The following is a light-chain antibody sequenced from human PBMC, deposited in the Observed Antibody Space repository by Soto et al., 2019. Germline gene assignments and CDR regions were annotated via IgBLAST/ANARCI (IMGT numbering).Light chain of an antibody. J-gene: IGKJ1*01. Sequence: EIVLTQSPGTLSLSPGERATLSCRASQSVSSSYLAWYQQKPGQAPRLLIYGASSRATGIPDRFSGSGSGTDFPLTISRLEPEDCAVYYCQQYGSSPGWTFGQGTKVEIK. CDR1: QSVSSSY. CDR2: GAS. CDR3: QQYGSSPGWT. V-gene: IGKV3-20*01.